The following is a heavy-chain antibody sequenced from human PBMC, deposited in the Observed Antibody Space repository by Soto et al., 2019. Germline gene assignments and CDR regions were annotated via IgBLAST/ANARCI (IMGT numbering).Heavy chain of an antibody. CDR2: IYYSGST. CDR1: GGSISSYY. J-gene: IGHJ4*02. Sequence: SETLSLTCTVSGGSISSYYWSWIRQPPGKGLEWIGYIYYSGSTNYNPSLKSRVTISVDTSKNQFSLKLSSVTAADTAVYYCARHQGPRVMIAAAGIDYWGQGTLVTVSS. D-gene: IGHD6-13*01. V-gene: IGHV4-59*08. CDR3: ARHQGPRVMIAAAGIDY.